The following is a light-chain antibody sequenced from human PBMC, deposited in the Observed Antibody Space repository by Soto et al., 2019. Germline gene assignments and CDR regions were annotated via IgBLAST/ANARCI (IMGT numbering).Light chain of an antibody. CDR2: AAS. CDR1: QGISSY. CDR3: QKYNSAPYT. V-gene: IGKV1-27*01. J-gene: IGKJ2*01. Sequence: DLQMTQSPSSLCESVADRVTITCRASQGISSYLAWYQQKPGKVPKLLIYAASTLQSGVPSRFSGSRSGTDFTLTISSLQPEEVATYYCQKYNSAPYTFGQGTKVAIK.